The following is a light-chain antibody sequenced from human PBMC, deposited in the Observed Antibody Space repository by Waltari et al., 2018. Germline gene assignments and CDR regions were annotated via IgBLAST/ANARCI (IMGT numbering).Light chain of an antibody. V-gene: IGKV3-20*01. CDR2: GSS. CDR3: QQYGKSPIT. Sequence: VVLTQSTGTLSLSPGETVTLNCRASQSVGSTSTAWYQQKPGQAPRLLIYGSSRRAPGVPDRFSARGSGTDFALTITSLDPEDFAVYLCQQYGKSPITFGQGTRLEVK. J-gene: IGKJ5*01. CDR1: QSVGSTS.